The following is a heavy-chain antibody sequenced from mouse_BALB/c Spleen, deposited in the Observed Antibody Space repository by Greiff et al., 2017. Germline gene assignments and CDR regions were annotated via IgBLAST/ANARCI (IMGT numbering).Heavy chain of an antibody. V-gene: IGHV1-7*01. CDR2: INPSTGYT. D-gene: IGHD2-10*02. CDR1: GYTFTSYW. Sequence: QVQLQQSGAELAKPGASVKMSCKASGYTFTSYWMHWVKQRPGQGLEWIGYINPSTGYTEYNQKFKDKATLTADKSSSTAYMQLSSLTSEDSAVYYCAREYGNYHWYFDYWGQGTTLTVSS. J-gene: IGHJ2*01. CDR3: AREYGNYHWYFDY.